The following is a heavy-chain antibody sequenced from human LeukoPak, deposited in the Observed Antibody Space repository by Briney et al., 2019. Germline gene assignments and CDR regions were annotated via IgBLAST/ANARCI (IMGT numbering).Heavy chain of an antibody. CDR3: TTDPGTGVRGY. Sequence: GGSLRLSCAASGFTFPNAWVNWVRQAPGKGLEWVGHIKSKGNGGTIDYAAPVKGRFTISGDDSKSTVYLQMNSLEIEDTAVYFCTTDPGTGVRGYWGQGTLVTVSS. CDR1: GFTFPNAW. V-gene: IGHV3-15*01. CDR2: IKSKGNGGTI. D-gene: IGHD3-10*01. J-gene: IGHJ4*02.